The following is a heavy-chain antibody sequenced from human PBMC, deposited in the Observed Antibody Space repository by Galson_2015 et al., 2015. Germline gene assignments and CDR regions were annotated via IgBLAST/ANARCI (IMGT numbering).Heavy chain of an antibody. CDR1: GFTFNTYS. V-gene: IGHV3-21*01. Sequence: SLRLSCAASGFTFNTYSMNWVRQAPGKGLEWVSTSGRSRVDRLYADSVKGRFTISRDNTKNSLYLQMNSLRAEDTAVYYCAGEADFGDYFSSVALWGQGSLVTVSS. D-gene: IGHD4-17*01. J-gene: IGHJ4*02. CDR3: AGEADFGDYFSSVAL. CDR2: SGRSRVDR.